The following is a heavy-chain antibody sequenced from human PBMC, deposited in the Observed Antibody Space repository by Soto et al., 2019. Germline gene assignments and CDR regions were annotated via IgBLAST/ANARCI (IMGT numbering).Heavy chain of an antibody. CDR2: IWSDGSDK. Sequence: VGSLRLSCAASGLIFRTYAMHWVRQAPGKGLEWVAVIWSDGSDKDYADSVKGRFTISRDNSNDTMFLQMTSLRAEDTAVYYCAREAIAAAGPLDHWGPGTLVTVYS. J-gene: IGHJ5*02. CDR3: AREAIAAAGPLDH. V-gene: IGHV3-33*01. CDR1: GLIFRTYA. D-gene: IGHD6-13*01.